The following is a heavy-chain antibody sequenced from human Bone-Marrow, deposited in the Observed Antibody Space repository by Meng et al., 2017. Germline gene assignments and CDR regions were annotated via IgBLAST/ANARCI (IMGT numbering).Heavy chain of an antibody. CDR2: IWYDGSNK. CDR1: GFTFSSYG. J-gene: IGHJ6*02. Sequence: GESLKISCAASGFTFSSYGMHWVRQAPGKGLEWVAVIWYDGSNKYYADSVKGRFTISRDNSKNTLYLQMNSLRAEDTAVYYCARAVGMGSYGFGSDYYYYYGMDVWGQGPTVTVSS. CDR3: ARAVGMGSYGFGSDYYYYYGMDV. D-gene: IGHD5-18*01. V-gene: IGHV3-33*01.